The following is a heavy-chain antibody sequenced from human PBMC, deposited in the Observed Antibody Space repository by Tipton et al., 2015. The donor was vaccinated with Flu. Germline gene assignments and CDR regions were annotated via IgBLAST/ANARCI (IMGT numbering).Heavy chain of an antibody. J-gene: IGHJ6*02. CDR2: IYYSEST. D-gene: IGHD4-23*01. V-gene: IGHV4-59*01. CDR3: ARDRGVVTPYYYYYGMDV. CDR1: GGSISSYY. Sequence: LRLSCTVSGGSISSYYWSWIRQPPGKGLEWIGYIYYSESTNYNPSLKSRVTISVDTSKNQFSLKLSPVTAADTAVYYCARDRGVVTPYYYYYGMDVWGQGTTVTVSS.